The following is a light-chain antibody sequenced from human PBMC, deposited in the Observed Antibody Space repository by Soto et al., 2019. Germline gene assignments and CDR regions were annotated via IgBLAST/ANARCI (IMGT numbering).Light chain of an antibody. J-gene: IGKJ5*01. V-gene: IGKV3-11*01. CDR1: QSVSSY. CDR3: QQRSNWPPF. CDR2: DAS. Sequence: EIVLTQSPATLSLSPGERATLSCRASQSVSSYLAWYQQKPGQAPRLLIYDASNRATGIPARFSGSGSGTDFTLTISSLEPEDFALYYCQQRSNWPPFFGQGTRLEIK.